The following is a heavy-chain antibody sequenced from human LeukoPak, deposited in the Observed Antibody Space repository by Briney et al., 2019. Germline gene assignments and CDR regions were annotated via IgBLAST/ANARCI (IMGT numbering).Heavy chain of an antibody. J-gene: IGHJ5*02. D-gene: IGHD6-13*01. Sequence: GGSLRLSCAASVVTFTSYVMSSVRQAPGEGLEWVSAISGSVGSTYYADSVKGRFTISRDNSKNTLYLQMNSLRAEDTAVYYCVKSIAAAGIGWFDPWGEGTLVTVSS. V-gene: IGHV3-23*01. CDR3: VKSIAAAGIGWFDP. CDR2: ISGSVGST. CDR1: VVTFTSYV.